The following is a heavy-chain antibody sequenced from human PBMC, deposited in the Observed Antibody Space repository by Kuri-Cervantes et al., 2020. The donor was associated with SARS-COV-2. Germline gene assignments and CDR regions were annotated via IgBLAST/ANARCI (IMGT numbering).Heavy chain of an antibody. Sequence: GGSLRLSCAASGFTLSSYGMHWVRQAPGKGLEWVAVISYDGSNKYYADSVKGRFTISRDNSKNTLYLQMNSLRAEDTAVYYCARLGVAAAGSYYYYGMGVWGQGTTVTVSS. CDR3: ARLGVAAAGSYYYYGMGV. CDR2: ISYDGSNK. D-gene: IGHD6-13*01. J-gene: IGHJ6*02. V-gene: IGHV3-30*03. CDR1: GFTLSSYG.